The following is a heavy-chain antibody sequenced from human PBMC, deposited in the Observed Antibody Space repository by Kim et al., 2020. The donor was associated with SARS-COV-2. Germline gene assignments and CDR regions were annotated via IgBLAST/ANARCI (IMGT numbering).Heavy chain of an antibody. J-gene: IGHJ6*02. CDR2: T. V-gene: IGHV1-18*01. Sequence: TKDAPTIQGRVTMTTDTSTSTAYMELRSLGSDDTAVYYCARVEPSRTMDVWGQGTTVTVSS. CDR3: ARVEPSRTMDV.